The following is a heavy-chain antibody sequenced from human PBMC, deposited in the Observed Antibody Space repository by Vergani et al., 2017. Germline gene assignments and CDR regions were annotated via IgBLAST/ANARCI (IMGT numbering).Heavy chain of an antibody. CDR3: ARARLRGSGRNWFDP. CDR2: IYSGGST. J-gene: IGHJ5*02. Sequence: EVQLVESGGGLVQPGGSLRLSCAASGFTVSSNYMSWVRQAPGKGLEWVAVIYSGGSTYYADSVKGRFTITRDKSKNPLYLQMNSLRAEDTAVYYCARARLRGSGRNWFDPWGQGTLVTVSS. D-gene: IGHD6-19*01. V-gene: IGHV3-66*01. CDR1: GFTVSSNY.